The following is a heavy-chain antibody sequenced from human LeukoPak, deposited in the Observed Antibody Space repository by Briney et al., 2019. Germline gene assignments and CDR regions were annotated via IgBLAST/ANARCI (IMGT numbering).Heavy chain of an antibody. CDR2: ISSNGGST. Sequence: SGGSLRLSCSASGFTFSYYAMHWVRQAPGQGLAYVSAISSNGGSTYYADPVKGRFTISRDNSKNTLYLQMSSLRAEDTAVYYCVRTYGYCSSTSCYVFDYWGQGTLVTVSS. CDR1: GFTFSYYA. J-gene: IGHJ4*02. D-gene: IGHD2-2*01. CDR3: VRTYGYCSSTSCYVFDY. V-gene: IGHV3-64D*09.